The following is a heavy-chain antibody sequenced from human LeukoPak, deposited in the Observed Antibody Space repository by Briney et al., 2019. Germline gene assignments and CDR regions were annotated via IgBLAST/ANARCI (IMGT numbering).Heavy chain of an antibody. CDR1: GFTFSNYA. CDR2: ISGSGGTT. CDR3: ARAGQLGIDYFDY. D-gene: IGHD6-6*01. Sequence: GGSLRLSCAATGFTFSNYAMSWVRQAPGKGLEWVSAISGSGGTTYYADSVKGRFTISRDDSKNTLYLQMSSLRAEDTAVYYCARAGQLGIDYFDYWGQGTLVTVSS. J-gene: IGHJ4*02. V-gene: IGHV3-23*01.